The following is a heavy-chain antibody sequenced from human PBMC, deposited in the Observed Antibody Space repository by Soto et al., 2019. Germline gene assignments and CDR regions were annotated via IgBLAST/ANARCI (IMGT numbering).Heavy chain of an antibody. CDR1: GFSISSSD. CDR3: TRDRQIYRFYYYGMDV. J-gene: IGHJ6*02. V-gene: IGHV3-13*01. Sequence: EVQLVESGGGLVQPGGSLKLSCVASGFSISSSDMHWVRQVMGKGLEWVSTLGTSGDTFYSSSVKGRFTISREDAKNSFHLQMNNLRAEDSAVYYCTRDRQIYRFYYYGMDVWGQGTAVTVS. CDR2: LGTSGDT. D-gene: IGHD3-3*01.